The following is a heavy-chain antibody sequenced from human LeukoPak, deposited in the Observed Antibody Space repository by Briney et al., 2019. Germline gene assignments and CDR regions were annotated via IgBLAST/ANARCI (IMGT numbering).Heavy chain of an antibody. V-gene: IGHV1-46*01. CDR2: INPSGGT. Sequence: ASVKVSCTASGYTFSIYNMHWVRQAPGQGLEWMGIINPSGGTSYAQKLQGRITMTRDTSTSTLLMELSSLRSEDTAVYYCAREGVAGTGLDYWGQGTLVTVSS. CDR3: AREGVAGTGLDY. CDR1: GYTFSIYN. J-gene: IGHJ4*02. D-gene: IGHD6-13*01.